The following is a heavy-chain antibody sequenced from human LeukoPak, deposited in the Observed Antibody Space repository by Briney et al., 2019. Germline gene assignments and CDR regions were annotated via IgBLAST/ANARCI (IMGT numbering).Heavy chain of an antibody. CDR1: GYSISSGYY. CDR3: ARGVAVAGTGNEIDY. J-gene: IGHJ4*02. CDR2: IYHSGST. V-gene: IGHV4-38-2*02. D-gene: IGHD6-19*01. Sequence: PSETLSLTCTVSGYSISSGYYWGWIRQSPGKGLEWIGSIYHSGSTYYNPSLKSRVTISVDTSKNQFSLKLSSVTAADTAVYYCARGVAVAGTGNEIDYWGQGTLVTVSS.